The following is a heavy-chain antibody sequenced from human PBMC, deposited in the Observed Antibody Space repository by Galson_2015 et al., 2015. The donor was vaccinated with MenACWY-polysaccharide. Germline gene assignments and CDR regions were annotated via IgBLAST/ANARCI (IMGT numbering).Heavy chain of an antibody. J-gene: IGHJ4*02. CDR3: ALGELSIPSLDY. CDR2: IYYSGST. Sequence: TLSLTCTVSGGSISSGDYYWSWIRQPPGKGLEWIGYIYYSGSTCYNPSLKSRVTISVDTSKNQFSLKLSSVTAADTAVYYCALGELSIPSLDYWGQGTLVTVSS. V-gene: IGHV4-30-4*01. CDR1: GGSISSGDYY. D-gene: IGHD3-10*01.